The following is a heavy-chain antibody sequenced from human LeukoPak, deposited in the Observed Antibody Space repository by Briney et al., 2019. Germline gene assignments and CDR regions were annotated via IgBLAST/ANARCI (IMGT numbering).Heavy chain of an antibody. CDR1: GDSSSTYY. J-gene: IGHJ4*02. CDR2: IYYRVTS. CDR3: ARAVGGDGSGSL. D-gene: IGHD3-10*01. Sequence: PSETLSLTCTVSGDSSSTYYWSWLRQPPGKGLEWIGYIYYRVTSDYNPSLKSRVTMSVDMSTRQISLKLSSVTAADTAVYYCARAVGGDGSGSLWGPGTLVTVSS. V-gene: IGHV4-59*01.